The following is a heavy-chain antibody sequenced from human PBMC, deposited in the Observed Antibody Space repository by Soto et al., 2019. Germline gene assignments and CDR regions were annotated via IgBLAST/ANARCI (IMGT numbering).Heavy chain of an antibody. CDR3: VRGGGYGGNSWYFDL. Sequence: QVQLVQSGAEVKKPGSSVKVSCKASGGTFSSYAISWVRQAPGQGLEWMGGIIPIFGTANYAQKFQGRVTIXXDXSXXTAYMELSSLRSEDTAVYYCVRGGGYGGNSWYFDLWGRGTLVTVSS. J-gene: IGHJ2*01. V-gene: IGHV1-69*12. CDR1: GGTFSSYA. CDR2: IIPIFGTA. D-gene: IGHD4-17*01.